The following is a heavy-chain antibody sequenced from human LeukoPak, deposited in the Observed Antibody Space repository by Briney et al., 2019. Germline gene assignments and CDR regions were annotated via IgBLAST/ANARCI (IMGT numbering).Heavy chain of an antibody. J-gene: IGHJ4*02. CDR3: ARVEQLWLDY. CDR2: IYYSGST. V-gene: IGHV4-39*07. CDR1: GGSTSSSSYY. D-gene: IGHD5-18*01. Sequence: SETLSLTCTVSGGSTSSSSYYWGWIRQPPGKGLEWIGSIYYSGSTYYNPSLKSRVTISVDTSKDQFSLKLSSVTAADTAVYYCARVEQLWLDYWGQGTLVTVSS.